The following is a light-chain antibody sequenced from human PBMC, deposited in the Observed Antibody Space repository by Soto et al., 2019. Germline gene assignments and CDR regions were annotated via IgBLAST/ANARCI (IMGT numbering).Light chain of an antibody. Sequence: EIVLTQSPCTLSLSPGERATLSCRASQSVSSFYLGWYQQKPGHAPSLLIFDASTRATGIPDMFTGSGSGTDFTLTVNRLEPEDFAVYYCHHYGNSRTFGQGTKVDIK. CDR2: DAS. V-gene: IGKV3-20*01. CDR1: QSVSSFY. CDR3: HHYGNSRT. J-gene: IGKJ1*01.